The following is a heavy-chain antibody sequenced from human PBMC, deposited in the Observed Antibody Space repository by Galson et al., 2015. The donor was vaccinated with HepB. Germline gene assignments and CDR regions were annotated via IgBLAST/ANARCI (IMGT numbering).Heavy chain of an antibody. CDR3: AVNMKRGTSDY. CDR1: GFTISDYG. D-gene: IGHD1-1*01. V-gene: IGHV3-23*01. Sequence: LRLSCAAAGFTISDYGIDWVRQPPGKGLEWVSGIGSRFRPSSTDSVKGRFTISRDNSKNTVFLTMNSLRAEDTAEYFCAVNMKRGTSDYWGQGTRVTVSS. CDR2: IGSRFRP. J-gene: IGHJ4*02.